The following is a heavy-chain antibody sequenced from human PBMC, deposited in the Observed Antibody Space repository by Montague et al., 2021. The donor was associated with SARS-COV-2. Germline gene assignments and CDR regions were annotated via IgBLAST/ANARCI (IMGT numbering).Heavy chain of an antibody. V-gene: IGHV4-59*01. J-gene: IGHJ5*02. Sequence: SETLSLTCTVSGGSISSYYWSWIRQPPGKGLEWIGYIYYSGSTNHNPSLKSRGTISVDTSKNQFSLKLSSVTAADTAVYYCAREKVYCSSTSCYESWFDPWGQGTLGTVSS. CDR3: AREKVYCSSTSCYESWFDP. D-gene: IGHD2-2*01. CDR2: IYYSGST. CDR1: GGSISSYY.